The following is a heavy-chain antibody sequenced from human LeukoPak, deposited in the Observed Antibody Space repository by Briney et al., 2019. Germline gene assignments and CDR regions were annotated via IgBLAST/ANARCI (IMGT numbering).Heavy chain of an antibody. CDR1: GGSFSGYY. D-gene: IGHD6-19*01. V-gene: IGHV4-34*01. J-gene: IGHJ4*02. CDR2: INHSGST. Sequence: PSETLSLTCAVYGGSFSGYYRSWIRQPPGKGLEWIGEINHSGSTNYNPSLKSRVTISVDTSKNQFSLKLSSVTAADTAVYYCASTGYSSGWYRYWGQGTLVTVSS. CDR3: ASTGYSSGWYRY.